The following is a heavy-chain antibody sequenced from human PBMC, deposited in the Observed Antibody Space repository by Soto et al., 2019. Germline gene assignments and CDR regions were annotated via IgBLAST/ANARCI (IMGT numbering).Heavy chain of an antibody. CDR3: ARGGDDFWSACSF. Sequence: EVQLVASGGGLVQPGGTLRLSCAASGFTFDDFAMHWVRQGPGKGLEWVSSISWNGDNVAYADSLKGRITISRDNAKKSLYLQMNSLRLEDTAWYYCARGGDDFWSACSFWGQGTMLTVSS. CDR1: GFTFDDFA. V-gene: IGHV3-9*01. J-gene: IGHJ4*02. D-gene: IGHD3-3*01. CDR2: ISWNGDNV.